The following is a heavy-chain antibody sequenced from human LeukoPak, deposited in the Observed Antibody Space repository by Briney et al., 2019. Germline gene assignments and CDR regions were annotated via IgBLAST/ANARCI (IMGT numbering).Heavy chain of an antibody. J-gene: IGHJ4*02. Sequence: SGGSLRLSCAASGFTFSTYGIHWVRQAPGKGLEWVSVISSDGSIKYYGDSVKGRFTISRDNSKNTLYLQMNSLRHEDTDVYYCARGGLAVPGPPDYWGQGTLVTVSS. V-gene: IGHV3-30*03. CDR1: GFTFSTYG. CDR2: ISSDGSIK. CDR3: ARGGLAVPGPPDY. D-gene: IGHD6-19*01.